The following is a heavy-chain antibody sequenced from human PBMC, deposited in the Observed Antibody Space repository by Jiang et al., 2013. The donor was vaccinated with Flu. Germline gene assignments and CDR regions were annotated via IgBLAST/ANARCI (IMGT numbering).Heavy chain of an antibody. CDR2: IFNSGST. Sequence: TLSLTCAVSGGSVSSADHAWGWIRLPPGRGLEWIGYIFNSGSTYYNPSLKSRLTISVDTSRNRFSLKLSSVTAADTAVYYCARGSGTAAATIDYWGQGTLVTVSS. CDR1: GGSVSSADHA. D-gene: IGHD6-13*01. CDR3: ARGSGTAAATIDY. J-gene: IGHJ4*02. V-gene: IGHV4-30-4*07.